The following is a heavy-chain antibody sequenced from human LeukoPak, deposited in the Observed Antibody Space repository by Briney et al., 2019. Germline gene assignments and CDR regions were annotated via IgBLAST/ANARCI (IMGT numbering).Heavy chain of an antibody. V-gene: IGHV3-33*01. D-gene: IGHD2-15*01. Sequence: GGSLRLSCVASEFTFSSFAMHWVRQAPGKGLEWVALIWYDGTKKYYADSVKGRFTISRDNSKNTLYLEMNNLSAEDTAVYYCARGGLHIWYLEYWGQGTLVTVSS. CDR2: IWYDGTKK. CDR1: EFTFSSFA. J-gene: IGHJ4*02. CDR3: ARGGLHIWYLEY.